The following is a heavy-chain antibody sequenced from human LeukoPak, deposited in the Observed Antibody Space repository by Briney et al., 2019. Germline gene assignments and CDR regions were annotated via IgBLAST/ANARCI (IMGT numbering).Heavy chain of an antibody. J-gene: IGHJ6*02. V-gene: IGHV1-69*13. CDR3: ARDIGSIAAGQDYYYYYGMDV. CDR2: IIPIFGTA. D-gene: IGHD6-13*01. CDR1: GGTFSSYA. Sequence: GASVKVSCKASGGTFSSYAISWVRQAPGQGLEWMGGIIPIFGTANYAQKFQGRVTITADESTSTVYMELSSLRSEDTAVYYCARDIGSIAAGQDYYYYYGMDVWGQGTTVTVSS.